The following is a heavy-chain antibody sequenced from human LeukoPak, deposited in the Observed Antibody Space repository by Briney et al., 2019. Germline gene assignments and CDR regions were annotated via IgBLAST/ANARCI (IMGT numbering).Heavy chain of an antibody. Sequence: HPGRSLRLSCAASGFTFSSYGMHWVRQAPGKGLEWVAVISYDGSNKYYAGSVKGRFLIFRDTSKNTVDLQMNSLRVEDTAVYYCAGRRSSGWYAYWGQGTLVTVSS. J-gene: IGHJ4*02. CDR1: GFTFSSYG. V-gene: IGHV3-30*03. D-gene: IGHD6-19*01. CDR2: ISYDGSNK. CDR3: AGRRSSGWYAY.